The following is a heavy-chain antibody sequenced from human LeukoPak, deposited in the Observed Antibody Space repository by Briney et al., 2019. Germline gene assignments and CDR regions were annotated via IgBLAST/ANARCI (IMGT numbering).Heavy chain of an antibody. CDR3: ARIAIAYYYYYYYMDV. J-gene: IGHJ6*03. Sequence: ASVKVSCKASGYTFTSYAMNWVRQAPGQGLEWMGWINTNTGNPTYAQGFTGRFVFSLDTSVSTAYLQISSLKAEDTAVYYCARIAIAYYYYYYYMDVWGKGTTVTVSS. V-gene: IGHV7-4-1*02. D-gene: IGHD5-18*01. CDR1: GYTFTSYA. CDR2: INTNTGNP.